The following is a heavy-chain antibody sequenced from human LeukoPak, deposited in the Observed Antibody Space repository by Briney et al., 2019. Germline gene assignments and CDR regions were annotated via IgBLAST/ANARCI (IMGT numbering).Heavy chain of an antibody. CDR2: IYYRGRT. V-gene: IGHV4-59*12. CDR3: ARSNCTNGVCNCFPMPYYYYYMDV. CDR1: GGSISSYY. Sequence: SETLSLTCTVSGGSISSYYWTWIRQPPGKGLEWIGYIYYRGRTNYNPSLKSRATISVDTSKNQFSLKLSSVTAADTAVYYCARSNCTNGVCNCFPMPYYYYYMDVWGKGTTVTVSS. J-gene: IGHJ6*03. D-gene: IGHD2-8*01.